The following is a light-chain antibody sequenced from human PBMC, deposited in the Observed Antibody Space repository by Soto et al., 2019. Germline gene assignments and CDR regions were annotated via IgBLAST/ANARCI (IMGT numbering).Light chain of an antibody. J-gene: IGLJ2*01. CDR3: QSYDSSLRVL. V-gene: IGLV1-40*01. CDR1: SSNIGAGYD. Sequence: QSVLTQPPSVSGAPGQRVTISCTGDSSNIGAGYDVHWYQQLPGTAPKLLIYVNINRPSGVPDRFSASRSDSSASLAITGLQAEDEADYYCQSYDSSLRVLFGGGTKLTVI. CDR2: VNI.